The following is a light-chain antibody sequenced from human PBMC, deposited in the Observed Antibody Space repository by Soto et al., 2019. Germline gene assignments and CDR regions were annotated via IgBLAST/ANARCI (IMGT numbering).Light chain of an antibody. V-gene: IGKV3D-20*02. CDR3: QHRINWPLT. CDR1: QSVSSNF. CDR2: DAS. J-gene: IGKJ4*01. Sequence: EIVLTQSPGTLSLSPGERATLSCRSSQSVSSNFLAWYQQRPGQAPRLLIYDASSRATGIPARFSGSGSGTDFTLTISSLEPEDFAVYYCQHRINWPLTFGGGTKVDIK.